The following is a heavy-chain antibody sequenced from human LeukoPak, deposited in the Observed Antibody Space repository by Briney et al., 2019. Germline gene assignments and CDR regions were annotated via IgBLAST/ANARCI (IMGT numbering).Heavy chain of an antibody. CDR2: LSVIGGCT. J-gene: IGHJ4*02. V-gene: IGHV3-23*01. CDR3: LKPCKIHYDILTGYYRYFDY. CDR1: GFTFSTND. Sequence: GGSLRLSCAASGFTFSTNDMSWVRQAPGKGLEWVSILSVIGGCTNYADSVKGRFTISRDNSKNTLYLQMSSLRAEDTAVYHCLKPCKIHYDILTGYYRYFDYWGQGTLVTVS. D-gene: IGHD3-9*01.